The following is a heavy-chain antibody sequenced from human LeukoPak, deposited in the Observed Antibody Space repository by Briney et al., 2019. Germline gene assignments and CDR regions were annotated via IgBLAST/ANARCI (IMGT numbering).Heavy chain of an antibody. J-gene: IGHJ4*02. CDR1: GYTFTSCY. Sequence: GASVKVSCKASGYTFTSCYMHWVRQAPGQGLEWMGIINPSSGSTTYAQKFQGRVTMTRDTSTSTVYMELSSLRSEDTAVYFCARFYCSGGSCYSDYWGQGTLVTVSS. V-gene: IGHV1-46*01. CDR2: INPSSGST. CDR3: ARFYCSGGSCYSDY. D-gene: IGHD2-15*01.